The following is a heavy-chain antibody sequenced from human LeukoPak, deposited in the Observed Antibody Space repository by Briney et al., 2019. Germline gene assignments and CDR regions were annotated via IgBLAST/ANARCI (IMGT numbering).Heavy chain of an antibody. D-gene: IGHD2-21*01. Sequence: SETLSLTCTVSGYSISSGYYWGWIRQPPGKGLEWIGSIYHSGGTYYNPSLKSRVTISVDTSKNQFSLRLSSVTAADTAVYYCARDPSIWAENWFDPWGQGTLVTVSS. CDR2: IYHSGGT. V-gene: IGHV4-38-2*02. CDR1: GYSISSGYY. CDR3: ARDPSIWAENWFDP. J-gene: IGHJ5*02.